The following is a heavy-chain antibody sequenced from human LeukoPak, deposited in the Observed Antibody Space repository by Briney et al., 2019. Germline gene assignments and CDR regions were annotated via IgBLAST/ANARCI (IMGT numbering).Heavy chain of an antibody. CDR2: ISSSSSYI. CDR1: GFTFSSYS. J-gene: IGHJ6*03. Sequence: PGGSLRLSCAASGFTFSSYSMNWVRQAPGKGLEWVSSISSSSSYIYYADSVKGRFTISRDNAKNSLYLQMNSLRAEDTAVYYCARGGGRGYSYGVYYYYYMDVWGKGTTVTVSS. D-gene: IGHD5-18*01. V-gene: IGHV3-21*01. CDR3: ARGGGRGYSYGVYYYYYMDV.